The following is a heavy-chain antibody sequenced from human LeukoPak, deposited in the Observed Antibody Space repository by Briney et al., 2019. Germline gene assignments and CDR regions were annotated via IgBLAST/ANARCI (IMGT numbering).Heavy chain of an antibody. D-gene: IGHD3-22*01. CDR2: IYYSGST. J-gene: IGHJ3*02. CDR1: GGSISSYY. CDR3: ARDYYDSSGYYSGAFDI. V-gene: IGHV4-59*01. Sequence: SETLSLTCTVSGGSISSYYWSWIRQPPGKGLEWIGYIYYSGSTNYNPSLKSRVTISVDTSKNQFSLKLSSVTAADTAVYYCARDYYDSSGYYSGAFDIRGQGTMVTVSS.